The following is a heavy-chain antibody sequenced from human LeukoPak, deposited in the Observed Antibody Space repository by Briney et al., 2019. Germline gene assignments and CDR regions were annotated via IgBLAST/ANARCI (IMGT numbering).Heavy chain of an antibody. V-gene: IGHV1-8*01. CDR2: MNPNSGNT. J-gene: IGHJ3*02. Sequence: ASVKVSCKASGYTFTSYDINWVRQATGQGLEWMGWMNPNSGNTGYAQKFQGRVTMTRNTSISTAYMELSSLRSEDTAVYYCAAGFMTMVVTGDAFDIWGQGTMVTVSS. D-gene: IGHD4-23*01. CDR1: GYTFTSYD. CDR3: AAGFMTMVVTGDAFDI.